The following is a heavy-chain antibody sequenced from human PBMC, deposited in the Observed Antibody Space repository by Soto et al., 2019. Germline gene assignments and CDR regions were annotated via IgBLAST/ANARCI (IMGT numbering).Heavy chain of an antibody. J-gene: IGHJ1*01. CDR1: GFTFSSYW. CDR3: AKDAVAGNEYFQH. Sequence: EVQLVESGGGLVQPGRSLRLSCAASGFTFSSYWVILVSQAPGKGLEWVANIKQDGSEKYYVDSVKGRFTISRDNAKNSLYLQLNSLRAEDTAVYYGAKDAVAGNEYFQHWGQGTLVTVSS. V-gene: IGHV3-7*01. D-gene: IGHD6-19*01. CDR2: IKQDGSEK.